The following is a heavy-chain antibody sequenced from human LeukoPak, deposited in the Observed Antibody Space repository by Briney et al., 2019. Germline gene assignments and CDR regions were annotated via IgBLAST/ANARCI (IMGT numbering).Heavy chain of an antibody. CDR3: ARARSSGWYDEGNFDY. V-gene: IGHV3-30-3*01. Sequence: GGSLRLSCAASGFTFNDYAMYWVRQAPGKGLEWVTLISYDGYDQSYADSVRGRFTISRDNSKNTLYLQMDSLRTEDTAVYYCARARSSGWYDEGNFDYWGQGTLVTVSS. CDR2: ISYDGYDQ. CDR1: GFTFNDYA. J-gene: IGHJ4*02. D-gene: IGHD6-19*01.